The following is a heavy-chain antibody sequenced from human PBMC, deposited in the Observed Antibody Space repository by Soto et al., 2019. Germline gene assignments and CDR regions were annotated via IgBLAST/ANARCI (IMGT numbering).Heavy chain of an antibody. CDR2: IYYSGST. CDR1: GGSISSSSYY. V-gene: IGHV4-39*01. CDR3: ARDLYDYIWGSYRNDAFDI. D-gene: IGHD3-16*02. Sequence: QLQLQESGPGLVKPSETLSLTCTVSGGSISSSSYYWGWIRQPPGKGLEWIGSIYYSGSTYYNPSLKSRVTLSVDTSKNQFSLKLSSVTAADTAVYYCARDLYDYIWGSYRNDAFDIWGQGTMVTVSS. J-gene: IGHJ3*02.